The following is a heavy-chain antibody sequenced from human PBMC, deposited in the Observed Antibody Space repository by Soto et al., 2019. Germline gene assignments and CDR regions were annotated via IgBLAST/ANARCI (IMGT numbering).Heavy chain of an antibody. J-gene: IGHJ4*02. CDR3: TRARTEAVWYFDY. CDR2: ISTSGTTI. Sequence: QVQLVESGGGLVKPGGSLRLSCAASGFTFSDHYMSWIRQAPGKGLEWVSYISTSGTTIYYADSVKGRFTISRDNAKNSLYLQMNSLRAEDTAVCYCTRARTEAVWYFDYWGQGTLVTVSS. D-gene: IGHD6-19*01. V-gene: IGHV3-11*01. CDR1: GFTFSDHY.